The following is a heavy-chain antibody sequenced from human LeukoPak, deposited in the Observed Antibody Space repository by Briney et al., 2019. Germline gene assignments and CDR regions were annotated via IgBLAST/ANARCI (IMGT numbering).Heavy chain of an antibody. D-gene: IGHD3-10*01. CDR3: VRGLRSGSNYFFYGMDV. Sequence: AETLSLTCTVSGHSLNNGDLWGGSRPPRGKGEEDIGTSCHGGDTYYKKSLKRRVTISLDNSTKEMYLNLRSATAADTAVYFCVRGLRSGSNYFFYGMDVWGKGTTVTVSS. CDR2: SCHGGDT. J-gene: IGHJ6*04. CDR1: GHSLNNGDL. V-gene: IGHV4-38-2*02.